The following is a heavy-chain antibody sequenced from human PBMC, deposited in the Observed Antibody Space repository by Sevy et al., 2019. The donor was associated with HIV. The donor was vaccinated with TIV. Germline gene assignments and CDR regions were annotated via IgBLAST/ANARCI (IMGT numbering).Heavy chain of an antibody. CDR3: AGRIGPYYYDSSGYYFDY. J-gene: IGHJ4*02. D-gene: IGHD3-22*01. CDR2: IYYSGST. V-gene: IGHV4-39*01. CDR1: GGSISSSSYY. Sequence: SETLSLTCTVSGGSISSSSYYWGWIRQPPGKGLEWIGSIYYSGSTYYNPSLKGRVTISVDTSKNQFSLKLVSLTAADTAVYYCAGRIGPYYYDSSGYYFDYWGQGTLVTVSS.